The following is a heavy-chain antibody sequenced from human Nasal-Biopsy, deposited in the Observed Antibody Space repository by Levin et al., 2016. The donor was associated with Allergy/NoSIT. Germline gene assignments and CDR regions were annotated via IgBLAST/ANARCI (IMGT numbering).Heavy chain of an antibody. D-gene: IGHD3-9*01. CDR1: GFTFTTYW. CDR3: ARDTGYYVD. J-gene: IGHJ4*02. CDR2: IVEDGSDK. Sequence: GESLKISCAASGFTFTTYWMTWIRQAPGKGLECVAHIVEDGSDKYYVDSVKGRFTISRDNAKNSVFLQMNSLRAEDTAVYYCARDTGYYVDWGQGTLVTVSS. V-gene: IGHV3-7*01.